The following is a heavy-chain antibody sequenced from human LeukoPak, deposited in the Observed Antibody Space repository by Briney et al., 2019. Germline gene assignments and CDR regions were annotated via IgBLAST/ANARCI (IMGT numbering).Heavy chain of an antibody. CDR1: GGSISSYY. J-gene: IGHJ4*02. V-gene: IGHV4-59*01. Sequence: PSETLSLTCTVSGGSISSYYWSWIRQPPGKGLEWIGYIYYSGSTNYNPSLKSRVTISVDTSKNQSSLKLSSVTAADTAVYYCARSYSSSWYLSYWGQGTLVTVSS. CDR3: ARSYSSSWYLSY. D-gene: IGHD6-13*01. CDR2: IYYSGST.